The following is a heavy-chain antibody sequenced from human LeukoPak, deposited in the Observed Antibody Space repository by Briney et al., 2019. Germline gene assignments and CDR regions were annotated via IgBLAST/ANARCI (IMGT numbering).Heavy chain of an antibody. CDR2: IYTSGST. CDR1: GGSISGYY. D-gene: IGHD3-22*01. Sequence: SETLSLTCTVSGGSISGYYWSWIRQPAGKGLEWIGRIYTSGSTNYNPSLKSRVTMSVDTSKNQFSLNLSSVTAADTAFYYCARDRLAYYDRSGLDCWGQGTLVTVSS. J-gene: IGHJ4*02. CDR3: ARDRLAYYDRSGLDC. V-gene: IGHV4-4*07.